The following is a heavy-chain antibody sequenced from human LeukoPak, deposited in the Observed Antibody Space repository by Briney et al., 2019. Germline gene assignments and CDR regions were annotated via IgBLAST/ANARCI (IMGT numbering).Heavy chain of an antibody. CDR2: ITNGGSTI. CDR1: GFTFSDYN. V-gene: IGHV3-11*01. D-gene: IGHD3-9*01. J-gene: IGHJ6*02. Sequence: GGSLRLSCAASGFTFSDYNMNWVRQAPGKGLEWVSYITNGGSTIHHADSVKGRFTISRDNTKKTLYLQMSSLRAEDTAVYYCARSIGLTGGGVDVWGQGTTVTVSS. CDR3: ARSIGLTGGGVDV.